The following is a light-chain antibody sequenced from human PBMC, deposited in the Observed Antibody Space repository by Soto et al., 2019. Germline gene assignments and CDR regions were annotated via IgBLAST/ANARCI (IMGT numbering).Light chain of an antibody. J-gene: IGKJ1*01. CDR3: QQYSSTTWM. CDR1: QRVFSGVTHKNY. V-gene: IGKV4-1*01. CDR2: WAS. Sequence: DIVMTESPDPLAVSLGATATINCKSSQRVFSGVTHKNYLAWYQQRPRQPPNVLLSWASTREPGVPDRFRGSGSGTDFTLTTSSLQAEGVAVYHCQQYSSTTWMFGQGTKVEI.